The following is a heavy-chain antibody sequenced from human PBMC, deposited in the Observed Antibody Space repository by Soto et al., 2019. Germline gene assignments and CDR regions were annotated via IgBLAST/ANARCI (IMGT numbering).Heavy chain of an antibody. Sequence: SETLSLTCTVSGGSISSSSYYWGWIRQPPGKGLEWIGSIYYSGSTYYNPSLKSRVTISVDTSKNQFSLKLSSVTAADTAVYYCARSRDYYGSGRPLFDPWGQGTLVTVSS. CDR3: ARSRDYYGSGRPLFDP. CDR2: IYYSGST. V-gene: IGHV4-39*01. CDR1: GGSISSSSYY. D-gene: IGHD3-10*01. J-gene: IGHJ5*02.